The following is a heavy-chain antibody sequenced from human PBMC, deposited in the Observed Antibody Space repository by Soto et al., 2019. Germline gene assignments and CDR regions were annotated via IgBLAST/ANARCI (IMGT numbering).Heavy chain of an antibody. D-gene: IGHD3-10*01. J-gene: IGHJ6*02. Sequence: QVQLVQSGAEVKKPGSSVKVSCKASGGTFSSYAISWVRQAPGQGLEWMGGIIPIFGTANYAQKFQGRVTITGXXSXSXXYMELSSLRSEDTAVYYCARAHIGSGSSYYYGMDVWGQGTTVTVSS. CDR3: ARAHIGSGSSYYYGMDV. CDR2: IIPIFGTA. CDR1: GGTFSSYA. V-gene: IGHV1-69*12.